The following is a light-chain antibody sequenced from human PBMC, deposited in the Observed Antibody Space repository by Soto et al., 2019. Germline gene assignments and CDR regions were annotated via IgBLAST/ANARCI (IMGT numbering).Light chain of an antibody. CDR1: QSLSSIY. V-gene: IGKV3-20*01. CDR3: QQYGSSPRT. Sequence: IALTQSPGNMALSPWQGATRSCRSSQSLSSIYLAWYQQKPGQAPRLLIYRTSSRATGIPDRFSGSESETDFTLTISRLEPDDSAVYYCQQYGSSPRTFGPGTKVDI. J-gene: IGKJ1*01. CDR2: RTS.